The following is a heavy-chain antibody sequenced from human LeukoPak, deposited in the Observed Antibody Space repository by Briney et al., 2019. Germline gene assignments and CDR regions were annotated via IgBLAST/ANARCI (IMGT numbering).Heavy chain of an antibody. J-gene: IGHJ3*02. CDR1: GGSISSYY. V-gene: IGHV4-59*06. CDR2: IYYSGST. Sequence: SETLSLTCTVSGGSISSYYWSWIRQHPGKGLEWIGYIYYSGSTYYNPSLKSRVTISVDTSKNQFSLKLGSVTAADTAVYYCARVLRIQLWFQAFDIWGQGTMVTVSS. CDR3: ARVLRIQLWFQAFDI. D-gene: IGHD5-18*01.